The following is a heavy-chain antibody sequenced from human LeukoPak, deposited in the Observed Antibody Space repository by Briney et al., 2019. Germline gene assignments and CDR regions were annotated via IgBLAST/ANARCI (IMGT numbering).Heavy chain of an antibody. D-gene: IGHD5-18*01. V-gene: IGHV4-39*01. CDR2: IFYTGTT. J-gene: IGHJ5*02. CDR3: ARRIPGDTAMLDP. CDR1: GGSIGSDNYY. Sequence: SETLSLTCTVSGGSIGSDNYYWDWIRQPPGKGLEFIAGIFYTGTTYYNPSLKSRVTISVDTSKNQFSLKLSSVTAADTAVYYCARRIPGDTAMLDPWGQGTLVTVSS.